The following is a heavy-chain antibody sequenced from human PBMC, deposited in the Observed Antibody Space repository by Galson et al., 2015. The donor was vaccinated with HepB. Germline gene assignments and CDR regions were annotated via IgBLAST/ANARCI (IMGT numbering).Heavy chain of an antibody. D-gene: IGHD2-8*01. CDR1: GFTFSNHG. J-gene: IGHJ2*01. Sequence: SLRLSCAASGFTFSNHGIHWVRQVPGKGLEWVAVISSGGGTQYLADSVRGRVTLSRDNPKNTVYLQMNSLGAEDAAVYYCAKEIMVHAGDWYFDLWGRGTLVTVSS. V-gene: IGHV3-30*18. CDR2: ISSGGGTQ. CDR3: AKEIMVHAGDWYFDL.